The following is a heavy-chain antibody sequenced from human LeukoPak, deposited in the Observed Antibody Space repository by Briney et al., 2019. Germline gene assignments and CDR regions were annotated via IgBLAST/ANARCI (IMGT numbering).Heavy chain of an antibody. Sequence: GGSLRLSCAASGFTFSSNWMHWVRQAPGKGPVWVSYINSDGSSTTYADSVKGRFTVSRDNAKNTLYLQMNSLRAEDTAIYYCVRYCSGGSCSDWGQGTLVTVSS. CDR1: GFTFSSNW. V-gene: IGHV3-74*01. CDR2: INSDGSST. CDR3: VRYCSGGSCSD. D-gene: IGHD2-15*01. J-gene: IGHJ4*02.